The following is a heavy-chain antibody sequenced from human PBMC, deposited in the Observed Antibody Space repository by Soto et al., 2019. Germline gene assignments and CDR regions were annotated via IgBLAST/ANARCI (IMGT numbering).Heavy chain of an antibody. CDR2: IWHDGTNR. J-gene: IGHJ6*02. D-gene: IGHD3-3*01. Sequence: QVQLVESGGGVVQPGTSLRLSCEASGFTFNSFGMHWVRQAPGKGLEWVAMIWHDGTNRYYVDSVKGRFTISRDNSKDTLYLLMNNLRAEDTAVYYCARTGLQIIQATSYYYGLDVWGQGTTVTVSS. V-gene: IGHV3-33*01. CDR1: GFTFNSFG. CDR3: ARTGLQIIQATSYYYGLDV.